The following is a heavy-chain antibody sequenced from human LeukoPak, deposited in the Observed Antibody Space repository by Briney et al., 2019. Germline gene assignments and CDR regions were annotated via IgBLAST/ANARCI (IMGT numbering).Heavy chain of an antibody. J-gene: IGHJ5*02. CDR2: MNPNSGNT. V-gene: IGHV1-8*01. CDR3: ARAFYPTECDWFDP. Sequence: GASVKVSCKASGYTFTNYDINWVRQATGQGLEWMGWMNPNSGNTGYAQKFQGRVTMTRNTSISTAYMELSSLRSEDTAVYYCARAFYPTECDWFDPWGQGTLVTVSS. D-gene: IGHD3-16*02. CDR1: GYTFTNYD.